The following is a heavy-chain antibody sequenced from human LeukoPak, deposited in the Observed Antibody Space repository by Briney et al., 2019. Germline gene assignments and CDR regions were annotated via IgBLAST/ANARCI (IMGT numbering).Heavy chain of an antibody. CDR1: GFTFDDYA. CDR3: AKDLGSAITSALVLDV. CDR2: ITWNRDNI. D-gene: IGHD2-15*01. V-gene: IGHV3-9*01. J-gene: IGHJ6*02. Sequence: GGSLRLSCTVSGFTFDDYAMHWVRHTPGKGLEWVAGITWNRDNIGYGDSVKGRFTISRDNVKNVLYLQMKSLRPEDTALYYCAKDLGSAITSALVLDVWGQGTTV.